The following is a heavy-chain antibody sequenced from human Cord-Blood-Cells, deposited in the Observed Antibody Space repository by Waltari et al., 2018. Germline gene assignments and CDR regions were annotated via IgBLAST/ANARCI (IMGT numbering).Heavy chain of an antibody. Sequence: VSCKASGGTFSSYAISWVRQAPGQGLEWMGGIIPIFGTANYAQKFQGRVTITADESTSTAYMELSSLRSEDTAVYYCARDQKGGVWDAFVIWGQGTMVTVSS. CDR2: IIPIFGTA. CDR1: GGTFSSYA. D-gene: IGHD3-16*01. J-gene: IGHJ3*02. CDR3: ARDQKGGVWDAFVI. V-gene: IGHV1-69*01.